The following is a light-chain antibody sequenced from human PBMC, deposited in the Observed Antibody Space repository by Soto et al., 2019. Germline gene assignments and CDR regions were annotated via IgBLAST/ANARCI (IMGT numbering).Light chain of an antibody. CDR1: QRISSN. CDR3: QQYKNWLALT. CDR2: GAS. V-gene: IGKV3-15*01. Sequence: EVVMTQSPGTLSLSPGERATLSCRASQRISSNLAWYQHKPGQAPRLLIYGASTRATGIPARFSGSGSGTEFTLTISSLQSEDSALYYCQQYKNWLALTFGGGTKVDIK. J-gene: IGKJ4*01.